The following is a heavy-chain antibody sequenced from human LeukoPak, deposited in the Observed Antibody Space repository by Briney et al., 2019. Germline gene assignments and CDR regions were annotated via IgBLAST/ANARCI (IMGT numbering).Heavy chain of an antibody. CDR3: ARATSGAFDI. J-gene: IGHJ3*02. CDR1: GFTFDDYA. D-gene: IGHD2/OR15-2a*01. V-gene: IGHV3-21*01. Sequence: GGSLRLSCAASGFTFDDYAMYWVRQAPGKGLEWGSSISSSSSYIYYADSVKGRFTISRDNAKNSLYLQMNSLRAEDTAVYYCARATSGAFDIWGQGTMVTVSS. CDR2: ISSSSSYI.